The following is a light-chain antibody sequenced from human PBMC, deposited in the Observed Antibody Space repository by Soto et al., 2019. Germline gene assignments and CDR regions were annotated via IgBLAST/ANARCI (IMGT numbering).Light chain of an antibody. CDR2: GAS. CDR3: QQYGSSRALT. V-gene: IGKV3-20*01. J-gene: IGKJ4*01. CDR1: QSVSSSY. Sequence: EIVLTQSPGTLSLSPGERATLSCRASQSVSSSYLARYQQKPGQAPRLLIYGASSRATGIPDRFSGSGSGTDFTLTISRLEPEDFAVYYCQQYGSSRALTFGGGTKVDIK.